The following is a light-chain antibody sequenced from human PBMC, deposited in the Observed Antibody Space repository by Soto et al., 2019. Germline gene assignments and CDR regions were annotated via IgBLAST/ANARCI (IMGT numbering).Light chain of an antibody. CDR3: SSYTSSSTRV. J-gene: IGLJ1*01. V-gene: IGLV2-14*01. CDR2: DVS. Sequence: QSALTQPASVSGSPGQSITISCTGTSSDVGDYNYVSWYQQHPGKAPQLMIFDVSNRPSGVSNRFSGSKSGNTASLTISGLQAEDEADYYCSSYTSSSTRVFGTGTKVTVL. CDR1: SSDVGDYNY.